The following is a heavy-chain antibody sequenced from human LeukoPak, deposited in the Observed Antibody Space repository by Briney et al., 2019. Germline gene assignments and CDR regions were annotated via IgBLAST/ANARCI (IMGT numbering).Heavy chain of an antibody. D-gene: IGHD2-15*01. Sequence: SETLSLTCTVSGDSISSYYWSWIRQPAGKGLEWIGRIYTSGSTNYNPSLKSRVTMSVDTSKNQFSLKLSSVTAADTAVYYCARSHSEADPDAFDIWGQGTMVTVSS. J-gene: IGHJ3*02. CDR1: GDSISSYY. V-gene: IGHV4-4*07. CDR2: IYTSGST. CDR3: ARSHSEADPDAFDI.